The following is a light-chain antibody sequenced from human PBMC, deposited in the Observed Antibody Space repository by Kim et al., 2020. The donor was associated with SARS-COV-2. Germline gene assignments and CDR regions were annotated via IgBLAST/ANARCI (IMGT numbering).Light chain of an antibody. CDR1: QTINNNY. J-gene: IGKJ5*01. CDR3: QQYSTWPIT. CDR2: GAS. V-gene: IGKV3-20*01. Sequence: EIVLTQSPATLSLSRGESATLSCRASQTINNNYLAWYQHKSGQAPRLLIYGASSRASGVSDRFRGSGSGTDFTLTISRLEPEDVAVFYCQQYSTWPITFGRGTRLEIK.